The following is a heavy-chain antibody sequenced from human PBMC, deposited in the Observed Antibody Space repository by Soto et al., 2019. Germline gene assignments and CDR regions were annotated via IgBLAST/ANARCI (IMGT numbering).Heavy chain of an antibody. CDR1: GGTFSSYA. D-gene: IGHD3-22*01. Sequence: QVQLVQSGAEVKKPVSSVKVSCKDSGGTFSSYAISWVRQAPGQGLEWMGGIIPIFGTANYAQKFQGRVTINADKSTSTDYMERSSMRSEETAVYYCARDLGWGSCYVFGLYYYGMDVWGQGTTVTVSS. CDR3: ARDLGWGSCYVFGLYYYGMDV. J-gene: IGHJ6*02. CDR2: IIPIFGTA. V-gene: IGHV1-69*06.